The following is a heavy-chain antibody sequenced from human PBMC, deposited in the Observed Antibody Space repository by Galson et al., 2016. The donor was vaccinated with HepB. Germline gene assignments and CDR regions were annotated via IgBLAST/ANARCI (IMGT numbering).Heavy chain of an antibody. D-gene: IGHD5-12*01. CDR1: GYTFTAYS. J-gene: IGHJ6*02. Sequence: SVKVSCKASGYTFTAYSMHWVRQAPGQRPEWVGWINTANGNTKYSQAFQGRVTINRDRSATTVYLELHSLRSEDMAVYYCARTRYDGYDYNYYYSAIDVWGQGTTVTVSS. CDR3: ARTRYDGYDYNYYYSAIDV. V-gene: IGHV1-3*03. CDR2: INTANGNT.